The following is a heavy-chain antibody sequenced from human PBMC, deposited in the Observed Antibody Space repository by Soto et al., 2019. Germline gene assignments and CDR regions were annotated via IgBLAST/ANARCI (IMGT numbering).Heavy chain of an antibody. Sequence: QVQLVQSGAEVKKPGASVKVSCKATGYTFTSYGISWVRQAPGQGIEWMGWISAYNGNTNYAQKLQGRVTMTTDTSTSTAYMELRSLRSDDTAVYYCARPIAAAGTDYYYYYMDVWGKGTTVTVSS. V-gene: IGHV1-18*01. CDR2: ISAYNGNT. CDR3: ARPIAAAGTDYYYYYMDV. J-gene: IGHJ6*03. CDR1: GYTFTSYG. D-gene: IGHD6-13*01.